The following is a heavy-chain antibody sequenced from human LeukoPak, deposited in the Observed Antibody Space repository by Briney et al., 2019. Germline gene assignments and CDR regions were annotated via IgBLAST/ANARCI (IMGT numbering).Heavy chain of an antibody. CDR1: GGTFISYT. Sequence: SVKVSFKASGGTFISYTISWVRQAPGQGLEWMGRIIPILGIANYAQKFQGRVTITADKSTSTAYMELSSLRSEDTAVYYCARDLPYCSSTSCQGGGAFDIWGQGTMVTVSS. V-gene: IGHV1-69*04. CDR3: ARDLPYCSSTSCQGGGAFDI. J-gene: IGHJ3*02. CDR2: IIPILGIA. D-gene: IGHD2-2*01.